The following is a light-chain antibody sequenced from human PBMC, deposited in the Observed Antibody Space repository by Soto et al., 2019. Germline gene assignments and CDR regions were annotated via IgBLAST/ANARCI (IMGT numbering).Light chain of an antibody. V-gene: IGLV2-14*01. CDR2: EVY. J-gene: IGLJ1*01. CDR1: SSDVGIYNY. Sequence: QSALTQPAPVSGSPGQSITISCTGTSSDVGIYNYVSWYQQHPGKAPKLIICEVYNRPSGVSNRFSGSKSGNTASLTISGLRPEDEAEYFCSSFAGSKTPYVFGTGTKVTVL. CDR3: SSFAGSKTPYV.